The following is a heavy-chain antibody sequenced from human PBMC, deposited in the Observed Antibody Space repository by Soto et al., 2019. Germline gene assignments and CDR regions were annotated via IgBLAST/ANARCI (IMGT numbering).Heavy chain of an antibody. J-gene: IGHJ5*02. CDR3: AKHRGGGTVGWFDP. CDR2: ISGSGGST. V-gene: IGHV3-23*01. CDR1: GFTFSSYA. Sequence: EVQLLESGGGLVQPGGSLRLSCAASGFTFSSYAMSWVRQAPGKGLEWVSTISGSGGSTYYADSVKGRFTISRDNSKSTLYLQMNSLRAEDTDVYYCAKHRGGGTVGWFDPWGQGTLVTVSS. D-gene: IGHD3-10*01.